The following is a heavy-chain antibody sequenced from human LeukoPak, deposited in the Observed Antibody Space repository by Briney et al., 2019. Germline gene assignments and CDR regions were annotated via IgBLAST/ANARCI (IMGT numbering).Heavy chain of an antibody. CDR2: IESKNDGGTT. Sequence: PGGSLRLSGAVSGFTVTNARMNWVRQAPGKGLEWIGRIESKNDGGTTDYAAPVKGRFTISRDDAKNTVILHMDSLKTEDTAIYYCATVPGITFFGAVIDYWGRGTLVTISS. CDR3: ATVPGITFFGAVIDY. D-gene: IGHD3-3*01. V-gene: IGHV3-15*04. CDR1: GFTVTNAR. J-gene: IGHJ4*02.